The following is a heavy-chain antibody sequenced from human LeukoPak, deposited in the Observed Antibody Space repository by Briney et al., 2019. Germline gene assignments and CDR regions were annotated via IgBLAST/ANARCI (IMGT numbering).Heavy chain of an antibody. CDR3: ATLVYGDGFDS. V-gene: IGHV3-21*01. J-gene: IGHJ4*02. D-gene: IGHD4-17*01. CDR2: ISSSSSYI. CDR1: GFTFSSYN. Sequence: GGSLRLSCAASGFTFSSYNMNWVRQAPGKGLEWVSSISSSSSYIHYADSVKGRFTISRDNAKNSLYLQMNSLRAEDAAVYYCATLVYGDGFDSWGQGTLVTVSS.